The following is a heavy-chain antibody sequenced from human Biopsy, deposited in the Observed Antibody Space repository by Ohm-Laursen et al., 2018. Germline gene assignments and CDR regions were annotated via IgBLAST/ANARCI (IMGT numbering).Heavy chain of an antibody. D-gene: IGHD3-22*01. J-gene: IGHJ2*01. CDR3: ARDRGYYSDRTVPGYFDL. V-gene: IGHV4-4*07. CDR1: GASVSTDY. Sequence: GTLSLTCCVSGASVSTDYWSWIRQPAGKGLEWIGRTYISGRTDYNPSLKSRVIVSVDTSKNHFSLRLRSVTPADTAIYYCARDRGYYSDRTVPGYFDLWGRGTLVTVPS. CDR2: TYISGRT.